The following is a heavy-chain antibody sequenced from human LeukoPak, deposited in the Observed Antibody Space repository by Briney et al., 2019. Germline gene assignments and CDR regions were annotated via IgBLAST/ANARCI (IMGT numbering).Heavy chain of an antibody. D-gene: IGHD1-20*01. CDR2: IQYSGNT. J-gene: IGHJ4*02. CDR3: ARETNNWALDC. CDR1: GGSISTYY. V-gene: IGHV4-59*01. Sequence: PSETLSLTCTVSGGSISTYYWSWIRQSPGKGLEWIGFIQYSGNTKSNPSLKGRVTISLDMSKNQFSLSLTSVTAADTAVYYCARETNNWALDCWGQGTLVTVSS.